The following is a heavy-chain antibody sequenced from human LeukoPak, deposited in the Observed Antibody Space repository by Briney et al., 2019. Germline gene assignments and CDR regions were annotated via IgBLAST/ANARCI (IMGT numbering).Heavy chain of an antibody. CDR2: ISSSGGST. CDR3: APYRLSIIDS. J-gene: IGHJ4*02. Sequence: PGGSLRLSCAGSGFTFSSYAMNWVRQAPGKGLEWVSVISSSGGSTYYADSVKGRFTISRDNSDNTLFLQMNSLRAEDTAIYYCAPYRLSIIDSWGQGTLVTVSS. CDR1: GFTFSSYA. V-gene: IGHV3-23*01. D-gene: IGHD5-12*01.